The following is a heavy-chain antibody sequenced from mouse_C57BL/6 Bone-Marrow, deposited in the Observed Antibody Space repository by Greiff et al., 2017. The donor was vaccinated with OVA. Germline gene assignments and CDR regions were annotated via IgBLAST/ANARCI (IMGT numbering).Heavy chain of an antibody. V-gene: IGHV1-7*01. D-gene: IGHD1-1*01. CDR1: GYTFTSYW. Sequence: QVQLQQSGAELAKPGASVKLSCKASGYTFTSYWMHWVKQRPGQGLEWIGYINPSSGYTKYNQKFKDKATLTADKSCSAAYMKLCSLTYEDSAVYYCARGVRGSSGSSRPWFAYWGQGTLVTVSA. CDR2: INPSSGYT. J-gene: IGHJ3*01. CDR3: ARGVRGSSGSSRPWFAY.